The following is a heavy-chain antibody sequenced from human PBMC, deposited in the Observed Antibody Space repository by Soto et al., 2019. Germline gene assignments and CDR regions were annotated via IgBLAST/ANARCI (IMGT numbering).Heavy chain of an antibody. Sequence: SGPTLVKPTQTLTLTCTFSGFSLNTSGMSVSWIRQPPGKALEWLARIDWDDDRYYNTSLKTRLTISKDTSKNQVVLTMTNMDPVDTGTYYCARTDYHFWSGFYFDPWGQGTLVTVSS. CDR1: GFSLNTSGMS. D-gene: IGHD3-3*01. CDR3: ARTDYHFWSGFYFDP. V-gene: IGHV2-70*11. CDR2: IDWDDDR. J-gene: IGHJ5*02.